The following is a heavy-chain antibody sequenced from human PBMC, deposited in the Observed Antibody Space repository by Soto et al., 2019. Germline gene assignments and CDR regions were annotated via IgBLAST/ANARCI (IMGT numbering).Heavy chain of an antibody. CDR2: IIPIFGTA. V-gene: IGHV1-69*01. CDR1: GGTFSSYA. D-gene: IGHD3-3*01. J-gene: IGHJ4*02. CDR3: AGAQPYYDFWSGYFFDY. Sequence: QVQLVQSGAEVKKPGSSVKVSCKASGGTFSSYAISWVRQAPGQGLEWMGGIIPIFGTANYAQRFQGRVTITADESTSTASMELSSLGSEDTAVYYCAGAQPYYDFWSGYFFDYWGQGTLVTVSS.